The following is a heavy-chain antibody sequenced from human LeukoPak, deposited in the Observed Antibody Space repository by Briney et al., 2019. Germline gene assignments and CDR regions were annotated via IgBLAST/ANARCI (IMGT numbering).Heavy chain of an antibody. CDR2: INHSGSS. CDR1: GGSFSGYY. J-gene: IGHJ6*03. Sequence: SETLSLTCAVYGGSFSGYYWSWLRQPPGKGREWSGEINHSGSSNYNPSLKSRATISVATSKNQFSLKLSSVTAADTAVYYCARGTGSGSYYNVLYYYYYYMDVWGKGTTVTVSS. CDR3: ARGTGSGSYYNVLYYYYYYMDV. D-gene: IGHD3-10*01. V-gene: IGHV4-34*01.